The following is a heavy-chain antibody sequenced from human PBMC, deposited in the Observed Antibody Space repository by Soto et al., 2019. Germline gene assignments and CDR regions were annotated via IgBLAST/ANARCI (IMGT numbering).Heavy chain of an antibody. V-gene: IGHV1-69*01. CDR3: ARMVLLWFGEQKLGMDV. Sequence: QVQLVQSGAEVKKPGSSVKVSCKASGGTFSSYAISWVRQAPGQGLEWMGGIIPIFGTANYAQKFQGRVTITADESTSTAYMELSSLRSEDTAVYYCARMVLLWFGEQKLGMDVWGQGTTVTVSS. CDR1: GGTFSSYA. CDR2: IIPIFGTA. D-gene: IGHD3-10*01. J-gene: IGHJ6*02.